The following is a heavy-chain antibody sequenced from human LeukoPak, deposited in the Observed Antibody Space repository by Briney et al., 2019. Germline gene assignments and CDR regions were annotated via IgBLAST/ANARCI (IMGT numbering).Heavy chain of an antibody. CDR2: VNPNSGNT. V-gene: IGHV1-8*01. CDR3: ARGAGRYYPRAKFDY. CDR1: GYTFTSYD. J-gene: IGHJ4*02. D-gene: IGHD2/OR15-2a*01. Sequence: GASVKVSCKAPGYTFTSYDINWVRQATGQGLEWMGWVNPNSGNTGYAQKFQGRVTMTRNTSISTAYMELSSLRSEDTAVYYCARGAGRYYPRAKFDYWGQGTLVTVSS.